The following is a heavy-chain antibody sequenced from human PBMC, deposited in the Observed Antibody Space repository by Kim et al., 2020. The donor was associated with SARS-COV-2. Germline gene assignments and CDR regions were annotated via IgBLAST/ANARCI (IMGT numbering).Heavy chain of an antibody. CDR1: GFTFSTFA. CDR2: ISGGGDNT. V-gene: IGHV3-23*01. D-gene: IGHD6-6*01. CDR3: VATPRIPTRPPWDY. J-gene: IGHJ4*02. Sequence: GGSLRLSCAGSGFTFSTFAMNWVRQAPGRGLEWVSGISGGGDNTDYADSVRGRFTISRDNSKNTVYLLMNSLRADTAVYYCVATPRIPTRPPWDYWGQGTLVTVSS.